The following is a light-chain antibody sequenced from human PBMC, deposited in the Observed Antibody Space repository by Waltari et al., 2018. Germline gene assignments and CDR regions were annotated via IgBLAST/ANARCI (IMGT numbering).Light chain of an antibody. V-gene: IGKV1-39*01. Sequence: DIQMTQSPSSLSASVGDRVTIVCRASQSVGRYLNWYQQKPGEAPSLLIYAVSRLQGGVPLRFSGSGSGTSFTLTISSLQPEEFATYYCQQSYTVPPTFGQGTKV. CDR2: AVS. CDR3: QQSYTVPPT. J-gene: IGKJ1*01. CDR1: QSVGRY.